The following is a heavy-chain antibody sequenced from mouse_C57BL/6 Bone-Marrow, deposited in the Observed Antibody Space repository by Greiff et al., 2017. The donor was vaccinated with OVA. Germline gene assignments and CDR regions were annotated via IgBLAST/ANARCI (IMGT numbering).Heavy chain of an antibody. D-gene: IGHD1-1*01. CDR1: GYTFTSYW. CDR3: ARGIFITTVVADFDY. J-gene: IGHJ2*01. CDR2: IYPSDSET. V-gene: IGHV1-61*01. Sequence: QVQLQQPGAELVRPGSSVKLSCKASGYTFTSYWMDWVKQRPGQGLEWIGNIYPSDSETHYNQKFKDKATLTVDKSSSTAYMQLSSLTSEDSAVYYCARGIFITTVVADFDYWGQGTTLTVSS.